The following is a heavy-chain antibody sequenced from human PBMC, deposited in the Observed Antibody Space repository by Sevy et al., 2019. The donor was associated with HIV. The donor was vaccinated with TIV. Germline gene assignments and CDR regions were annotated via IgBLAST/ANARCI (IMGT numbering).Heavy chain of an antibody. CDR1: GFSLINYA. CDR3: VRAVAAHDSF. Sequence: GGSLRLSCKATGFSLINYAIHWVRQAPGKGLEWVANIKQDGSVTYYVDSVKGRFTISRDNARNLVYLQMNSLRVEDTALYYCVRAVAAHDSFWGQGTLVTVSS. V-gene: IGHV3-7*01. D-gene: IGHD6-13*01. J-gene: IGHJ4*02. CDR2: IKQDGSVT.